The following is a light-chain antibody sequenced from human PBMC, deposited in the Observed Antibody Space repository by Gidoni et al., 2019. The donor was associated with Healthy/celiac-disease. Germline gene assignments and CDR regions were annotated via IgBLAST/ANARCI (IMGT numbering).Light chain of an antibody. J-gene: IGLJ3*02. CDR2: EVS. V-gene: IGLV2-14*01. CDR3: SSYTSSSTLEWV. Sequence: QSALTQPASVSGSPAQSLTISCTGTSSDVGGYNYVSWYQQHPGKAPKLMIYEVSNRPSGVSNRFSGSKSGNTASLTISGLQAEDEADYYCSSYTSSSTLEWVFGGGTKLTVL. CDR1: SSDVGGYNY.